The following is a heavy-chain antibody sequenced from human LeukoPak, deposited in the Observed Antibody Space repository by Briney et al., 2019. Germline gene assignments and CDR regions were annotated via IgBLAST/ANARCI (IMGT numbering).Heavy chain of an antibody. CDR1: GGSISSSHW. Sequence: PSETLSLTCAVSGGSISSSHWWSWVRQPPGKGLEWIGEIYYSGRTYYNPSLKSRVTISVDTSKNQFSLKLSSVTATDTAVYYCARGVSMIVVVIHDWYFDLWGRGTLVTVSS. V-gene: IGHV4-4*02. D-gene: IGHD3-22*01. J-gene: IGHJ2*01. CDR3: ARGVSMIVVVIHDWYFDL. CDR2: IYYSGRT.